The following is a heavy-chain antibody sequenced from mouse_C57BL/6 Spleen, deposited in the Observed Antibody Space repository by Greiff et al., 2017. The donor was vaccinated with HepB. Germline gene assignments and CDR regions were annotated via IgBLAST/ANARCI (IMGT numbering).Heavy chain of an antibody. CDR2: INPSSGYT. J-gene: IGHJ2*01. D-gene: IGHD1-1*01. Sequence: LVESGAELARPGASVKMSCKASGYTFTSYTMHWVKQRPGQGLEWIGYINPSSGYTKYNQKFKDKATLTADKSSSTAYMQLSSLTSEDSAVYYCARSFITTVVATDFDYWGQGTTLTVSS. CDR1: GYTFTSYT. CDR3: ARSFITTVVATDFDY. V-gene: IGHV1-4*01.